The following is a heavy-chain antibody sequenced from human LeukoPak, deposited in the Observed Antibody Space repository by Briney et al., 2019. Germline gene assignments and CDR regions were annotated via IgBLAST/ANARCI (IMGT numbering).Heavy chain of an antibody. Sequence: SETLSLTCIVSGGSINNYYWSWIRQPPGKGLEWIGYIYYSGSTNYNPSLKSRVIISVDTSKNQFSLNLTSVTPADTAVYYCARSGSYSGICDYWGLGTLVTVSS. D-gene: IGHD1-26*01. CDR1: GGSINNYY. CDR3: ARSGSYSGICDY. CDR2: IYYSGST. V-gene: IGHV4-59*01. J-gene: IGHJ4*02.